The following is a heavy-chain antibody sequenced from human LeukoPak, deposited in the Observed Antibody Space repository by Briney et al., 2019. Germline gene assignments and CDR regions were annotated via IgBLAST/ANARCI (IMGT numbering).Heavy chain of an antibody. V-gene: IGHV1-46*01. CDR1: GYTFFTAYH. D-gene: IGHD6-13*01. CDR2: INPRGGAT. Sequence: ASVKVSCKASGYTFFTAYHMHGVRQAPGQGLEWMGVINPRGGATTYAQKFQGRVTMTTDTSTSTVYMQLSSLRSEDTAVYYCARLAAPGTSSDYWGQGTLVTVSS. CDR3: ARLAAPGTSSDY. J-gene: IGHJ4*02.